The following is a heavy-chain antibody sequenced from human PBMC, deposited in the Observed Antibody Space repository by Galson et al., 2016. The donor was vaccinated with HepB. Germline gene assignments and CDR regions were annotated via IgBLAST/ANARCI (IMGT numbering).Heavy chain of an antibody. J-gene: IGHJ6*02. V-gene: IGHV1-3*01. CDR3: ARWCSSTSCHGGMDV. CDR2: INAGTGNT. D-gene: IGHD2-2*01. Sequence: QRLEWMGWINAGTGNTKYSPKFQGRVTITRDTSARTAYMELSSLRSEDTAVYYCARWCSSTSCHGGMDVWGQGTTVTVSS.